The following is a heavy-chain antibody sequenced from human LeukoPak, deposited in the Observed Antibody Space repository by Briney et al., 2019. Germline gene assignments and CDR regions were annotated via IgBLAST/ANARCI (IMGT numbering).Heavy chain of an antibody. V-gene: IGHV5-10-1*01. J-gene: IGHJ4*02. CDR2: IDPSDSYT. CDR3: ASTHWYSSGYPYFGY. Sequence: KVSCKASGYTFTSYGISWVRQMPGKGLEWMGRIDPSDSYTNYSPSFQGHVTISADKSISTAYLQWSSLKASDTAMYYCASTHWYSSGYPYFGYWGQGTLVTVSS. CDR1: GYTFTSYG. D-gene: IGHD6-19*01.